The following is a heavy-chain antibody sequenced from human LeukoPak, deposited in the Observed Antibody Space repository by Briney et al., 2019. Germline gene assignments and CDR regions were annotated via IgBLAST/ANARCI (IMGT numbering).Heavy chain of an antibody. CDR3: AKDAIGEYRPYYFDC. CDR2: ICGSGEST. J-gene: IGHJ4*02. D-gene: IGHD6-6*01. Sequence: GGSLRLFCAASGFPFSSFAMSWVRQPPVRGLEWVSSICGSGESTYYADYVKGRFTVSRDNSRNTLNLQLSSLSAEDTAVYYCAKDAIGEYRPYYFDCWGQGTLVTVSS. V-gene: IGHV3-23*01. CDR1: GFPFSSFA.